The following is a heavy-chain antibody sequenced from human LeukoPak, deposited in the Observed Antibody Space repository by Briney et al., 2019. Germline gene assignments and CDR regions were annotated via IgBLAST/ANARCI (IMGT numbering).Heavy chain of an antibody. CDR1: GLKFSSYA. D-gene: IGHD2-15*01. Sequence: GGSLRLSCAASGLKFSSYAMSWVRQAPGKGLDWVSATSSSGDTTYYADSVKGRFTISRDNAKNTLYLQMNSLRVEDTAVHYCAKGGLGCSGISCFDYWGQGTLVTVSS. J-gene: IGHJ4*02. V-gene: IGHV3-23*01. CDR2: TSSSGDTT. CDR3: AKGGLGCSGISCFDY.